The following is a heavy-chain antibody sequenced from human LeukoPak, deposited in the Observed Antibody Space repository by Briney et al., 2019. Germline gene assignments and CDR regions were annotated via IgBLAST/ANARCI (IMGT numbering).Heavy chain of an antibody. CDR1: GYTLTELS. CDR3: ATTYYYGSGSYYTPTHY. J-gene: IGHJ4*02. V-gene: IGHV1-24*01. Sequence: ASVKVSCKVSGYTLTELSMHWVRQAPGKGLEWMGGFDPEDGETIYAQKFQGRVTMTEDTSTDTAYMELSSMRSEDTAVYYCATTYYYGSGSYYTPTHYWGQGTLVTVSS. D-gene: IGHD3-10*01. CDR2: FDPEDGET.